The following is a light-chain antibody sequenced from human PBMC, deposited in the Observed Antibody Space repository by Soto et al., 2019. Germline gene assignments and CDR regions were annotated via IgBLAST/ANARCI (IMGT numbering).Light chain of an antibody. V-gene: IGLV4-69*01. CDR3: QTWGTDIVV. J-gene: IGLJ2*01. Sequence: QSVLTQSPSASASLGASVKITCTLSSGHSSYAITWHQQQPEKGPRYLMKLHSDGSHSKGDGIPDRFSGSSSGPERYLTISSLKSDDEADYYCQTWGTDIVVFGGGTKATVL. CDR1: SGHSSYA. CDR2: LHSDGSH.